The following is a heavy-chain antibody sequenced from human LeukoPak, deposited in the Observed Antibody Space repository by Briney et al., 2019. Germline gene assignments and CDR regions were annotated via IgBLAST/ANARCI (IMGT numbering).Heavy chain of an antibody. Sequence: GGSLRLSCAASGFTFSSYAMSWVRQAPGKGLEWVSAISGSGGSTYYADSVKGRFTISRDNSKNTLYLQMNSLRAEDTAVYYCAKDFASSGWYAPFDYWGQGTLVTVSS. J-gene: IGHJ4*02. CDR1: GFTFSSYA. D-gene: IGHD6-19*01. V-gene: IGHV3-23*01. CDR3: AKDFASSGWYAPFDY. CDR2: ISGSGGST.